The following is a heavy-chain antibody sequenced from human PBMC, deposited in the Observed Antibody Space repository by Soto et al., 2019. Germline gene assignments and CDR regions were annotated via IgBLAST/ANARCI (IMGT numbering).Heavy chain of an antibody. CDR3: ATAEVDY. V-gene: IGHV3-74*01. Sequence: GGSLRLSCAASGFTFGNYWMHWVRQGPGKGLEWVSRMNSDGSETNYADSVKGRFTVSRDNARNTLYLQMNSLRVEDTAVYYCATAEVDYWGPGTLVTVSS. J-gene: IGHJ4*02. CDR2: MNSDGSET. CDR1: GFTFGNYW.